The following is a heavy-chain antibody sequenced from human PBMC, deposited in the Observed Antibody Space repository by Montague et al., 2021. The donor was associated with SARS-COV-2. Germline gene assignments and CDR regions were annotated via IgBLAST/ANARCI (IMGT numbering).Heavy chain of an antibody. Sequence: WIRQPPGKGLEWVGRIKSKTDGGTTDYAAPVKGRFTIPRDDSKNTPYLQMNSLKTEDTAVYYCTTELGTGYYYGMDVWGQGTRVTVS. CDR3: TTELGTGYYYGMDV. CDR2: IKSKTDGGTT. J-gene: IGHJ6*02. D-gene: IGHD2-8*02. V-gene: IGHV3-15*01.